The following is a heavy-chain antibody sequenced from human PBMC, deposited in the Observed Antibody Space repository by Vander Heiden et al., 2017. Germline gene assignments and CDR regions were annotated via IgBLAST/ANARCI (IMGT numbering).Heavy chain of an antibody. J-gene: IGHJ4*02. Sequence: EVQLVQSGTEVKKPGESLKISCKGSGYSFTTYWIGWVRQMPGKGLEWMGKMYPGDSETRYSPSFEGQVTMSADKSSSTAYLQWSSLKASDTAIYYCVRRTGYCNNGVCYFDYWGQGTLVTVSS. V-gene: IGHV5-51*01. CDR1: GYSFTTYW. CDR3: VRRTGYCNNGVCYFDY. CDR2: MYPGDSET. D-gene: IGHD2-8*01.